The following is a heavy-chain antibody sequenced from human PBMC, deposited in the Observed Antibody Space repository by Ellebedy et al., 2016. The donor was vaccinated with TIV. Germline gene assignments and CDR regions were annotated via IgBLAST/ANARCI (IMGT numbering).Heavy chain of an antibody. D-gene: IGHD1-26*01. J-gene: IGHJ4*02. CDR2: IAYDGGNQ. Sequence: GESLKISCEAPGPSFSSHAMHWVRQAPGKGLEGVAIIAYDGGNQCYADSVRGRFTISRDNSKKTVDLQMNSLRGDDTAVYYCAREWDFHLFDSWGQGTLVTVSS. V-gene: IGHV3-30-3*01. CDR3: AREWDFHLFDS. CDR1: GPSFSSHA.